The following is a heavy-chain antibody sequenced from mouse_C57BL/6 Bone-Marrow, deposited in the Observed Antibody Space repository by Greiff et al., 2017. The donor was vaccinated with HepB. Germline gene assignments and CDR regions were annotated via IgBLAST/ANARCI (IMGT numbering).Heavy chain of an antibody. V-gene: IGHV7-3*01. CDR2: IRNKANGYTT. CDR1: GFTFTDYY. D-gene: IGHD4-1*01. Sequence: ELKVVESGGGLVQPGGSLSLSCAASGFTFTDYYMSWVRQPPGKALEWLGFIRNKANGYTTEYSASVKGRFTISRDNSQSILYLQMNALRAEDSATYYCARLGGAMDYWGQGTSVTVSS. CDR3: ARLGGAMDY. J-gene: IGHJ4*01.